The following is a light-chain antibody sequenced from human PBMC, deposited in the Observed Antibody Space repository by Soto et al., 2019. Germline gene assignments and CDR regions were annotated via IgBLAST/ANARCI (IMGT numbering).Light chain of an antibody. CDR2: DVS. CDR3: SSYTSSSTLLVV. CDR1: GSDVGGYNY. V-gene: IGLV2-14*01. J-gene: IGLJ2*01. Sequence: QSALTQPASVSGSPGQSITISCTGTGSDVGGYNYVSWYQQHPGKAPKLMIYDVSNRPSGVSNRFSGSKSGSTASLTISGLQAEDESDYYCSSYTSSSTLLVVFGGGTKLTVL.